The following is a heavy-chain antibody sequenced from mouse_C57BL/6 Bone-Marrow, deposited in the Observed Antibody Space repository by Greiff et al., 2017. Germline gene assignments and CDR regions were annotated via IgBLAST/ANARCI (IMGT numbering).Heavy chain of an antibody. CDR1: GYTFTSYW. CDR2: IDPNSGGT. CDR3: ASDYYYGSSDGFAY. J-gene: IGHJ3*01. D-gene: IGHD1-1*01. V-gene: IGHV1-72*01. Sequence: VQLQQPGAELVKPGASVKLSCKASGYTFTSYWLHWVKQRPGRGLEWIGRIDPNSGGTKYNEKFKSKATLTVDTPSRTAYRQLSSRTSEDSAVYYCASDYYYGSSDGFAYWGQGTLVTVSA.